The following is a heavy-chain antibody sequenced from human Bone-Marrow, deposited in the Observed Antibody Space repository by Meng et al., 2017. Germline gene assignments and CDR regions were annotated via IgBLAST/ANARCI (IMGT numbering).Heavy chain of an antibody. V-gene: IGHV4-30-4*01. CDR3: ARDTYYYDSVTQPFD. Sequence: QVQLQESGPGLVKPSQTLSLTRTVSGGSIRSGDYYWSWIRQPPGKGLEWIGYIYYSGSTSYNPSLKSRVSISADTSKNQFSLKLSSVTAADTAVYYCARDTYYYDSVTQPFDWGQGTLVTVSS. CDR2: IYYSGST. J-gene: IGHJ4*02. CDR1: GGSIRSGDYY. D-gene: IGHD3-22*01.